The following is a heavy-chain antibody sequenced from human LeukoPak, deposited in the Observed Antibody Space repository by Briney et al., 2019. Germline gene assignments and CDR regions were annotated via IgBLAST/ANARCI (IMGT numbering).Heavy chain of an antibody. J-gene: IGHJ5*02. D-gene: IGHD2-2*01. Sequence: ASVKVSCKASGYTFTGYYMHWVRQAPGQGLEWMGRINPNSGGTNYAQKLQGRVTMTRDTPISTAYMELSRLRSDDTAVYYCARDCSSTSCPRQRYNWFDPWGQGTLVTVSS. CDR1: GYTFTGYY. CDR2: INPNSGGT. V-gene: IGHV1-2*06. CDR3: ARDCSSTSCPRQRYNWFDP.